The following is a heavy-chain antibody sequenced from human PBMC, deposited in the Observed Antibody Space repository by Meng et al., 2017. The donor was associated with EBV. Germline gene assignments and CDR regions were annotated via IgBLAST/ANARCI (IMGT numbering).Heavy chain of an antibody. CDR2: IYWDDDK. V-gene: IGHV2-5*02. Sequence: QTPWEESGPTPVKPTQTPTLACTFSWFSISSSGVGVGWIRQPPGKALEWLALIYWDDDKRYSPSLKSRLTITKDTSKNQVVLTMTNMDPVDTATYYCAHRRDEYSSSWYGWFDPWGQGTLVTVSS. D-gene: IGHD6-13*01. CDR1: WFSISSSGVG. J-gene: IGHJ5*02. CDR3: AHRRDEYSSSWYGWFDP.